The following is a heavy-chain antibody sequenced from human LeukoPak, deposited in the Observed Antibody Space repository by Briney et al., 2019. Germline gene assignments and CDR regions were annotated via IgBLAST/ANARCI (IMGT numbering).Heavy chain of an antibody. CDR3: ARGRSSGWYRQRPFDY. Sequence: SETLSLTCAVYGGSFSGYYWSWIRQPPGKGLEWIGEINHSGSTNYNPSLKSRVTISADTSKNQFSLKLSSVTAADTAVYYCARGRSSGWYRQRPFDYWGQGTLVTVSS. D-gene: IGHD6-19*01. J-gene: IGHJ4*02. V-gene: IGHV4-34*01. CDR2: INHSGST. CDR1: GGSFSGYY.